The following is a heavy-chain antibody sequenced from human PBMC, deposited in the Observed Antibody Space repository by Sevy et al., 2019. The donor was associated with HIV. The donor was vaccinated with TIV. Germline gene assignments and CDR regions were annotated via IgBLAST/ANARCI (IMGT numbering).Heavy chain of an antibody. J-gene: IGHJ4*02. CDR1: GFTFSSYA. D-gene: IGHD3-22*01. CDR3: AKRGEGYDSSGYYTNFDY. Sequence: GGSLRLSCAASGFTFSSYAMSWVRQAPGKGLEWVSAISGSGGSTYYADSVKGRFTISRDNSKNTLSLQMNSLRAEDTAVYYCAKRGEGYDSSGYYTNFDYWGQGTLVTVSS. CDR2: ISGSGGST. V-gene: IGHV3-23*01.